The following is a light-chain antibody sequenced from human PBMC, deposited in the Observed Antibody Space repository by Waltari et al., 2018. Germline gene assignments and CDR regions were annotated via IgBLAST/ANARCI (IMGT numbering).Light chain of an antibody. CDR1: SGYSSNV. V-gene: IGLV4-69*01. CDR3: QTGGHGTWV. J-gene: IGLJ3*02. CDR2: VNSDGSH. Sequence: LVLTQSPSASASLGASVKLTCTLSSGYSSNVIAWLQQQPGKGPRYLMKVNSDGSHRKGDDCPDRFSAANSGTECYLTISSLQSEDEADYYCQTGGHGTWVFGGGTKLTVL.